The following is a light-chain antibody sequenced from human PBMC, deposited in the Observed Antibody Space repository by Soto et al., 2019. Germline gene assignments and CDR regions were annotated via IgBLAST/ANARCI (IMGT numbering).Light chain of an antibody. CDR1: RSNIGSNT. V-gene: IGLV1-44*01. CDR3: AAWDDSLNGSYV. J-gene: IGLJ1*01. Sequence: QSVLTQPPSTSGTPGKRVTISCSGSRSNIGSNTVTWYQQLPGTAPKLLIYSNNQRPSGVPDRFSGSKSGTSASLAISGLQSEDEADYYCAAWDDSLNGSYVFGTGTKVTVL. CDR2: SNN.